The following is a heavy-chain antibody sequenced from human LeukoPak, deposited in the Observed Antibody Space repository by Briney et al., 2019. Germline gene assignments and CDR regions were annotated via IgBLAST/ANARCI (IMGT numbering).Heavy chain of an antibody. CDR1: GGSISSGGYY. CDR2: IYHSGST. V-gene: IGHV4-30-2*01. J-gene: IGHJ5*02. D-gene: IGHD2-15*01. CDR3: ARVPGYCSGGSCYSGNWFDP. Sequence: PSQTLSLTCAVSGGSISSGGYYWSWVRQPPGKGLEWIGYIYHSGSTYYNPSLKSRVTISVDRSKNQFSLKLSSVTAADTAVYYCARVPGYCSGGSCYSGNWFDPWGQGTLVTVSS.